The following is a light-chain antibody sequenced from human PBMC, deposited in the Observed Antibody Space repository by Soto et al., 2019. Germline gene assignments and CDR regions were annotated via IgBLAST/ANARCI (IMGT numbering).Light chain of an antibody. Sequence: EIVLTQSPGTLSLSPGERATLSCRASQSVSSSDLAWYQQKPGQAPRLLIYGTSSRATGIPDRFSGSGSGTDFTLTISRLEPEDFAVYYCHQRSRWPRTFGQGTRLEMK. V-gene: IGKV3D-20*02. CDR1: QSVSSSD. CDR2: GTS. CDR3: HQRSRWPRT. J-gene: IGKJ2*01.